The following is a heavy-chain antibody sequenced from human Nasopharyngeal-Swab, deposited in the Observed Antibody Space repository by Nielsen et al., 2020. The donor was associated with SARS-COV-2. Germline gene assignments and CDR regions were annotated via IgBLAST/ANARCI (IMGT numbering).Heavy chain of an antibody. V-gene: IGHV4-34*01. J-gene: IGHJ6*03. CDR1: GGSFSGYY. D-gene: IGHD5-18*01. Sequence: SETLSLTCAVYGGSFSGYYWSWIRQPPGKGLEWIGEINHSGSTNYNPSLKSRVTISVDTSKNQFSLKLSSLTAADTAVYYWARTRYSYGFFTAGRGGYMDVWGKGTTVTVSS. CDR3: ARTRYSYGFFTAGRGGYMDV. CDR2: INHSGST.